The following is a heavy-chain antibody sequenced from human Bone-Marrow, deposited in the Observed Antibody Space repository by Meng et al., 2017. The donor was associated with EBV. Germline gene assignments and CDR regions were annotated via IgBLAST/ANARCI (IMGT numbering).Heavy chain of an antibody. CDR1: GGTFSSVA. CDR2: LIPMSGAP. Sequence: QVQLVESGAEVQKPGSSVKVPCKSSGGTFSSVAFSRVRQAPGQGLVWLGGLIPMSGAPYYAQNFQGRVTITADESTSTHYMELSNLRSEDTAMYYCASESGRGFTPDYWGQGTLVTVSS. V-gene: IGHV1-69*01. J-gene: IGHJ4*02. CDR3: ASESGRGFTPDY. D-gene: IGHD3-10*01.